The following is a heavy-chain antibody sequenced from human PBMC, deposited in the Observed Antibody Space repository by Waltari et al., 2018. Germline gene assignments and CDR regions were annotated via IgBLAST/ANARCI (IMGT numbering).Heavy chain of an antibody. Sequence: QVQLVESGGGVVQPGRSLRLSCAASGFTFSSYGMHWVRQAPGKGREVGESNVNDGMKKYYADSGKGRFTISRDNSKNTLYLQMNSLRAEETAVYYCAKVYSYYDFWTVDYWGQGTLVTVSS. CDR3: AKVYSYYDFWTVDY. V-gene: IGHV3-30*18. CDR1: GFTFSSYG. J-gene: IGHJ4*02. D-gene: IGHD3-3*01. CDR2: NVNDGMKK.